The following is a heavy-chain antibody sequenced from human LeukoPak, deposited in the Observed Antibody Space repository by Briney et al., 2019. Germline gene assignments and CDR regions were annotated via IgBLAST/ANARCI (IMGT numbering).Heavy chain of an antibody. CDR2: IKSDGRST. J-gene: IGHJ4*02. CDR3: ARDRGSTFDY. D-gene: IGHD3-10*01. Sequence: GGSLRLSCAASGFTFGNYWMHWVRQDPGKGLVWVSSIKSDGRSTTYADSVKGRSTISRDNAKNTLYLQMNSLRAEDTAVYYCARDRGSTFDYWGQGTLVTVSS. V-gene: IGHV3-74*03. CDR1: GFTFGNYW.